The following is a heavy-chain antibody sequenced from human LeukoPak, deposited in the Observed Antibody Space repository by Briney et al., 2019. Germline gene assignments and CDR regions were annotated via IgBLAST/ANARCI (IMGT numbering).Heavy chain of an antibody. V-gene: IGHV4-59*01. CDR2: IYNTGST. Sequence: KPSETLSLTCTVSGDSISNYYWSWIRQPPGKGLEWIRYIYNTGSTNYNPSLKSRVTISLDTSKNQFSLNLSSVTTADTAMYYCASPRGYSGYDFDYWGQGTLVTVSS. CDR3: ASPRGYSGYDFDY. J-gene: IGHJ4*02. D-gene: IGHD5-12*01. CDR1: GDSISNYY.